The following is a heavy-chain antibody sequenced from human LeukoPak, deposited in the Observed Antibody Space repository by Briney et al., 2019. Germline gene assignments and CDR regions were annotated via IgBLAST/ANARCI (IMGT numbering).Heavy chain of an antibody. V-gene: IGHV1-24*01. CDR1: GYTLTELS. J-gene: IGHJ5*02. D-gene: IGHD3-10*01. CDR2: FDPEDGET. CDR3: ATAPRPPDYYGSGSYPNWFDP. Sequence: SVKVSCKVSGYTLTELSMHWVRQAPGKGREWMGGFDPEDGETSYAQKFQGRVTMTEDTSTDTAYMELSSLRSEDTAVYYCATAPRPPDYYGSGSYPNWFDPWGQGTLVTVSS.